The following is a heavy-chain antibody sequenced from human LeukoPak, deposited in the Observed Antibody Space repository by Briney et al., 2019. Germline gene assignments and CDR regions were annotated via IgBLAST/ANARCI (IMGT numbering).Heavy chain of an antibody. J-gene: IGHJ4*02. V-gene: IGHV3-30*03. D-gene: IGHD5-18*01. Sequence: GGSLRLSCAASGFTFSIYGMHGARHAPGKGLEGVAVISYDGSNKYYAVSVKGRFTISRDNSKNTLYLQMNSLSAEDTAVYYCARDRGYSYPSDYWGQGTLVTVSS. CDR2: ISYDGSNK. CDR3: ARDRGYSYPSDY. CDR1: GFTFSIYG.